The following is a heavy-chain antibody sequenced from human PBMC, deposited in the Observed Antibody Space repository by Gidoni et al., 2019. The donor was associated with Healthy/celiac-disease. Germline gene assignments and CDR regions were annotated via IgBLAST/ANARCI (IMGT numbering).Heavy chain of an antibody. CDR3: ASQYYYDSSGYFDAFDI. CDR2: IYPGDAGT. Sequence: EVQLVQSGAEAQTPGESLMISCKGSGYSFTSYWIGWVRQMPGKGLEWMGIIYPGDAGTRYSPSFQGQVTISADKSISTAYLQWSSLKASDTARYYCASQYYYDSSGYFDAFDIWGQGTMVTVSS. D-gene: IGHD3-22*01. CDR1: GYSFTSYW. V-gene: IGHV5-51*01. J-gene: IGHJ3*02.